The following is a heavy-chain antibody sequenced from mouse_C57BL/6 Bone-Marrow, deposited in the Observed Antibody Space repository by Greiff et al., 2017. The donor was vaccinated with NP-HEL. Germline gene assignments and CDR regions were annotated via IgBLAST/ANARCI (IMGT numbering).Heavy chain of an antibody. V-gene: IGHV5-17*01. Sequence: EVQLVESGGGLVKPGGSLKLSCAASGFTFSDYGMHWVRQAPEKGLEWVAYISSGSSTIYYADTVKGRFTISRDNAKNTLFLQMTSLRSEDTAMYYCARMGYYLFYWYSDVWGTGTTVTVSS. J-gene: IGHJ1*03. CDR3: ARMGYYLFYWYSDV. CDR1: GFTFSDYG. CDR2: ISSGSSTI. D-gene: IGHD2-3*01.